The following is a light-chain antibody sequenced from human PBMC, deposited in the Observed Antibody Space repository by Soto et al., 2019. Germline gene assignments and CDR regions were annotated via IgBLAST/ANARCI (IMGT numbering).Light chain of an antibody. CDR1: QSVGSNY. J-gene: IGKJ4*01. CDR2: GAS. V-gene: IGKV3-20*01. Sequence: EIVLTQSPGTLSLSPGERATLSCRASQSVGSNYLAWYQQKPGQAPRILIFGASGRATGIPDRFSGSGSGTDFTLTISSLEPEDFEVYYCQPYNNWPLTFGGGTKVDIK. CDR3: QPYNNWPLT.